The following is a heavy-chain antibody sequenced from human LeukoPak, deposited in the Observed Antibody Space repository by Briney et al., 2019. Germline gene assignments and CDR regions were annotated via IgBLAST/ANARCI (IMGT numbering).Heavy chain of an antibody. CDR2: IYPGDSDT. D-gene: IGHD6-6*01. J-gene: IGHJ4*02. CDR1: GYSFTCYW. CDR3: ARQLESSSSGDY. V-gene: IGHV5-51*01. Sequence: GESLKISFKGSGYSFTCYWIGWVRQMPGKGLEWMGIIYPGDSDTRYSPSFQGQVTISADKSISTAYLQWSSLKSSDTAMYYCARQLESSSSGDYWGQGTLVTVSS.